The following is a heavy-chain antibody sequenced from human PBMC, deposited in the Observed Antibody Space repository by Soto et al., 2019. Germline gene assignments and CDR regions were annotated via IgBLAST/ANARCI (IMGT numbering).Heavy chain of an antibody. D-gene: IGHD1-1*01. CDR2: VYYSGST. J-gene: IGHJ6*02. CDR1: GGSISSSSYY. Sequence: PSETLSLTCTVSGGSISSSSYYWGWIRQPPGKGLEWIGSVYYSGSTYYNPSLKSRVTISVDTSKNQFSLKLSSVTAADTAVYYCARQGTGGYYYGMDVWGQGTTVTVSS. CDR3: ARQGTGGYYYGMDV. V-gene: IGHV4-39*01.